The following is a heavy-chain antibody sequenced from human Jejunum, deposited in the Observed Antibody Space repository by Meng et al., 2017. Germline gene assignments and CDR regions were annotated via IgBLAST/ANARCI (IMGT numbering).Heavy chain of an antibody. V-gene: IGHV4-34*01. Sequence: QVQVQLWGAGLLKPSETLSLTCAFQGGSFSTYDWSWIRQPPGKGLEWLGQMPHSGSINDNPSLKGRVTMSVDTSRSQISLKLNSVTAADTAVYYCRLAYCVSDCGDYWGQGTLVTVSS. CDR1: GGSFSTYD. CDR3: RLAYCVSDCGDY. J-gene: IGHJ4*02. D-gene: IGHD2-21*02. CDR2: MPHSGSI.